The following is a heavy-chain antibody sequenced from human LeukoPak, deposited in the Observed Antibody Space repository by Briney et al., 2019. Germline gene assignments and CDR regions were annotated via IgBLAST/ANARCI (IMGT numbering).Heavy chain of an antibody. J-gene: IGHJ4*02. CDR3: TRLSYYGSGLLDY. V-gene: IGHV5-10-1*01. Sequence: GESLKISCKASGYSFTNYWISWVRQMPGKGLEWMGRIDPSDSNTNYSLSLQGHVTISADKSVNTAYLQWSSLKASDTAMYYCTRLSYYGSGLLDYWGQGTRVTVSS. CDR1: GYSFTNYW. CDR2: IDPSDSNT. D-gene: IGHD3-10*01.